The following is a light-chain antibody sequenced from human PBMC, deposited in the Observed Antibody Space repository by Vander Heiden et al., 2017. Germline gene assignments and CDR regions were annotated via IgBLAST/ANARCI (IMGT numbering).Light chain of an antibody. V-gene: IGKV4-1*01. CDR2: WAS. CDR1: QSVLYSSNNKNY. J-gene: IGKJ3*01. CDR3: QQDDSTPFT. Sequence: DTVMTQPTDSLGVSLGERATINCKSSQSVLYSSNNKNYLAWYQQKPGQPPKLLIYWASTRESGVPDRFSGSGSGTDFTLTISSLQAEDVAVYYCQQDDSTPFTFGHGTKVDIK.